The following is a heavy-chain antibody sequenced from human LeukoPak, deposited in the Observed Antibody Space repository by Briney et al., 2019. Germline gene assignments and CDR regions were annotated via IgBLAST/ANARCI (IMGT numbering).Heavy chain of an antibody. Sequence: SETLSLTCTVSGGSISSSSYYWGWIRQPPGKGLEWIGSIYYCGSTYYNPSLKSRVTISVDTSKNQFSLKLSSVTAADTAVYYCARDQGGTIAAAGNNFDYWGQGTLVTVSS. CDR3: ARDQGGTIAAAGNNFDY. CDR1: GGSISSSSYY. J-gene: IGHJ4*02. V-gene: IGHV4-39*07. CDR2: IYYCGST. D-gene: IGHD6-13*01.